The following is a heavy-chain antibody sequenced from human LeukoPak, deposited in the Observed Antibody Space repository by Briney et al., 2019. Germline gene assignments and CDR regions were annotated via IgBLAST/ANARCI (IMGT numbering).Heavy chain of an antibody. CDR3: ARVEWELRAFDI. V-gene: IGHV3-66*01. D-gene: IGHD1-26*01. CDR1: GLTVSSNY. Sequence: PGGSLRLSCAVSGLTVSSNYMNWVRQAPGKGLEWVSVIFSDGSAYYADSVKGRFTISRDNAKNSLYLQMNSLRAEDTAVYYCARVEWELRAFDIWGQGTMVTVSS. J-gene: IGHJ3*02. CDR2: IFSDGSA.